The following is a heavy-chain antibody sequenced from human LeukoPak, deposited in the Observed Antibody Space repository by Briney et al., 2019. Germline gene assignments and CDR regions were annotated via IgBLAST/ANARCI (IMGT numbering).Heavy chain of an antibody. J-gene: IGHJ6*02. D-gene: IGHD3-10*01. Sequence: GGSLGLSCAASAFTFSTYGITWARQAPGKGLEWVSSISSSSSYIYYADSVKGRFTISRDNAKNSLYLQMNSLRAEDTAVYYCAREGYYGSGSAYYYGMDVWGQGTTVTVSS. CDR2: ISSSSSYI. CDR3: AREGYYGSGSAYYYGMDV. V-gene: IGHV3-21*01. CDR1: AFTFSTYG.